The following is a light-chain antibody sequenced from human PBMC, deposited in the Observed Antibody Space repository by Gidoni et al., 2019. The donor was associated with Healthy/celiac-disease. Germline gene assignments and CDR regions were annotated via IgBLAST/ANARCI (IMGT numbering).Light chain of an antibody. CDR2: DAS. Sequence: EIALTQSPATLSLSPGERATLSCRASQIVSSYLAWYQQKPGQAPRLLIYDASNRATGIPARFSGSGSGTDFTLTISSLEPEDFAVYYCQQRSNWRTFGQGTKVEIK. V-gene: IGKV3-11*01. CDR1: QIVSSY. CDR3: QQRSNWRT. J-gene: IGKJ1*01.